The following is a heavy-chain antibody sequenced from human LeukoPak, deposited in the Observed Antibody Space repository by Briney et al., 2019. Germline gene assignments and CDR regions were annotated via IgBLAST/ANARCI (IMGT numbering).Heavy chain of an antibody. CDR1: GGSISNGDHY. CDR3: ARGRTYGDYESLGY. CDR2: IYYSGST. V-gene: IGHV4-61*08. D-gene: IGHD4-17*01. J-gene: IGHJ4*02. Sequence: PSETLSLTCTVSGGSISNGDHYWSWIRQPPGKGLEWIGYIYYSGSTNYNPSLKSRVTISVDTSKNQFSLKLSSVTAADTAVYYCARGRTYGDYESLGYWGQGTLVTVSS.